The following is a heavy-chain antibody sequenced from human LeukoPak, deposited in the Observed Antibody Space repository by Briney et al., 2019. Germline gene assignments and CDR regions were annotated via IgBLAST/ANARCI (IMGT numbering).Heavy chain of an antibody. CDR1: GFTFSSYG. V-gene: IGHV3-33*08. J-gene: IGHJ4*02. CDR2: IWYDGSNK. CDR3: ARDFEAPSNC. D-gene: IGHD3-9*01. Sequence: GGSLRLSCAASGFTFSSYGMHWVRQAPGKGLEWVAVIWYDGSNKYYADSVKGRFTISRDNTKNTVDLQMNSLRAEDTAVYYCARDFEAPSNCWGQGTLVTVSS.